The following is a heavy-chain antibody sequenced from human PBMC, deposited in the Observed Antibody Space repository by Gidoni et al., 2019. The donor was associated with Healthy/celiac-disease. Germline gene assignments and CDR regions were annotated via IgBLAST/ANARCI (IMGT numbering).Heavy chain of an antibody. CDR1: GGSFSGYY. CDR3: AREPGYSSGWFSYWYFDL. D-gene: IGHD6-19*01. V-gene: IGHV4-34*01. J-gene: IGHJ2*01. Sequence: QVQLQQWGAGLLKPSETLSLTCAVYGGSFSGYYWSWIRQPPGKGLEWIGEINHSGSTNYNPSLKSRVTISVDTSKNQFSLKLSSVTAADTAVYYCAREPGYSSGWFSYWYFDLWGRGTLVTVSS. CDR2: INHSGST.